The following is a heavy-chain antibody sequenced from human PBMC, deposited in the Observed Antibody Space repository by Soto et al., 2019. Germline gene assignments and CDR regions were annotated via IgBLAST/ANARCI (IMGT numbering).Heavy chain of an antibody. CDR1: GFSLSTSGVG. D-gene: IGHD3-9*01. J-gene: IGHJ4*02. Sequence: QITLKESGPTLVRPTQTLTLTCAFSGFSLSTSGVGVGWIRQPPGKALEWLAVIYWDDSKHYSPSLRSRLTITKDTSKNQVVLTMTNMDPGDTGTYYCAHKGPEDWPLDYWGQGILVTVSS. CDR2: IYWDDSK. CDR3: AHKGPEDWPLDY. V-gene: IGHV2-5*02.